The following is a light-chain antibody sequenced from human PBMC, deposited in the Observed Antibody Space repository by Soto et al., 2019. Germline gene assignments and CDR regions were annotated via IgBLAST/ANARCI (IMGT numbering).Light chain of an antibody. CDR2: DVI. V-gene: IGLV2-14*01. CDR1: SSDFGNYDS. Sequence: QSALTQPASVSGSPGQSITISCTGTSSDFGNYDSVSWYQQHPGKAPKRLVYDVITRPSGVSNRFSGSKSGNTASLTISGLQAEDEADYYCSSYTNINTYVVFGGGTKLTVL. J-gene: IGLJ2*01. CDR3: SSYTNINTYVV.